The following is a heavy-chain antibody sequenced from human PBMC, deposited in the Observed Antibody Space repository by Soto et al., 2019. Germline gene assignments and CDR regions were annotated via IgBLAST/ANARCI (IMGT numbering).Heavy chain of an antibody. Sequence: GGSLRLSCAASGFTFDDYAMHWVRQAPGKGLEWVSGISWNSGSIGYADSVKGRFTISGDNAKNSLYLQMNSLRAEDTALYYCAKSPGQGYFDYWGQGTLVTVSS. CDR1: GFTFDDYA. V-gene: IGHV3-9*01. CDR2: ISWNSGSI. CDR3: AKSPGQGYFDY. J-gene: IGHJ4*02.